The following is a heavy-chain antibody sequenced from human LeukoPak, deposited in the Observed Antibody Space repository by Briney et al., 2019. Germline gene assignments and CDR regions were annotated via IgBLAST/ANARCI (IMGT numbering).Heavy chain of an antibody. V-gene: IGHV3-15*07. J-gene: IGHJ4*02. CDR1: GFTFSSTR. CDR3: ATTRTY. Sequence: GGSLRLSCAASGFTFSSTRMNWVRQAPGKGLEWVGRIKSKSDGGTIDYAAPVKGRFTISRDDSKNTLYLQMHSLTTEDTAVYYCATTRTYWGQGTLVTVSS. CDR2: IKSKSDGGTI.